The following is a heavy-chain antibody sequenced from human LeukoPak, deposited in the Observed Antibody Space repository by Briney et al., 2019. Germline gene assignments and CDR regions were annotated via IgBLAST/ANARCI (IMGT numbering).Heavy chain of an antibody. V-gene: IGHV1-8*01. CDR2: MNTNSGNT. Sequence: GASVKVSCKASGYTFTSYDINWVRQATGQGLEWMGWMNTNSGNTGYAQKFQGRVTMTRNTSISTAYMELSSLRSEDTAVYYCSLYDFWSGYYNGIDYWGQGTLVTVSS. J-gene: IGHJ4*02. D-gene: IGHD3-3*01. CDR1: GYTFTSYD. CDR3: SLYDFWSGYYNGIDY.